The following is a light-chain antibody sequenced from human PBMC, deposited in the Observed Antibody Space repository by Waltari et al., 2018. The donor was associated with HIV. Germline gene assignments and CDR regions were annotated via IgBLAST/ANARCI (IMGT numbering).Light chain of an antibody. V-gene: IGLV1-44*01. Sequence: SSSNIGSNIVNWYQQFPGTAPKVLIYKNDQRPSGVPDRFSGSKSGTSASLAISGLQSEDEADYYCAAWDDSLNGPNWVFGGGTKLTVL. CDR1: SSNIGSNI. J-gene: IGLJ3*02. CDR2: KND. CDR3: AAWDDSLNGPNWV.